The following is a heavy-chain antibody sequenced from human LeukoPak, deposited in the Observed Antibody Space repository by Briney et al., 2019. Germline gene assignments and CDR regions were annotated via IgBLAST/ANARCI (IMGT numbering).Heavy chain of an antibody. CDR2: ISWNSGSI. CDR3: AFLSTVVTPWASDDAFDI. V-gene: IGHV3-9*01. D-gene: IGHD4-23*01. Sequence: GGSLRLSCAASGFTFDDYAMHWVRQAPGKGLEWVSGISWNSGSIGYADSVKGRSTISRDNAKNSLYLQMNSLRAEDTALYYCAFLSTVVTPWASDDAFDIWGQGTMVTVSS. CDR1: GFTFDDYA. J-gene: IGHJ3*02.